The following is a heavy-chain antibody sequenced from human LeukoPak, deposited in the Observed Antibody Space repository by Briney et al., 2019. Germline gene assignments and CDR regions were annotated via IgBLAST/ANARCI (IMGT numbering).Heavy chain of an antibody. D-gene: IGHD3-3*01. CDR1: GYTFTSYG. Sequence: ASVKVSCKASGYTFTSYGISWVRQATGQGLEWMGWMNPNSGNTGYAQKFQGRVTMTRNTSISTAYMELSSLRSEDTAVYYCARGGKYDFWSGYYSFFDYWGQGTLVTVSS. V-gene: IGHV1-8*02. CDR3: ARGGKYDFWSGYYSFFDY. CDR2: MNPNSGNT. J-gene: IGHJ4*02.